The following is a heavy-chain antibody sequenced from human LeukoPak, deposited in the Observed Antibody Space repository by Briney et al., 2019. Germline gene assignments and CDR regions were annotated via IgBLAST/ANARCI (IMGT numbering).Heavy chain of an antibody. Sequence: GASVKVSCKASGYTFTGYYMHWVRQAPGQGLEWMGWINPNSGGTNYAQKFQGRVTMTRDTSISTAYMELSRLRSDDTAVYYCARGSPHWNGVYFDYWGQGTLVTVSS. CDR3: ARGSPHWNGVYFDY. V-gene: IGHV1-2*02. J-gene: IGHJ4*02. CDR1: GYTFTGYY. D-gene: IGHD1-1*01. CDR2: INPNSGGT.